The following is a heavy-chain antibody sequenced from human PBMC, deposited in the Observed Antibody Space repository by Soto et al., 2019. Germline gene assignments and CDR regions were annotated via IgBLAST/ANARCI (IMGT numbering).Heavy chain of an antibody. Sequence: QVQLGQSGAEVKKPGASVKVSCKASGYTFSSYGINWVRQAPGQGLEWMGWISAYNGNTKYSQKLQGRVTMTTDTSTRTAYMELRSLRSDDTAMYYCATEGRGFGSGSSHRVWWGQGTLVTVSS. CDR1: GYTFSSYG. CDR3: ATEGRGFGSGSSHRVW. V-gene: IGHV1-18*01. CDR2: ISAYNGNT. D-gene: IGHD6-19*01. J-gene: IGHJ4*02.